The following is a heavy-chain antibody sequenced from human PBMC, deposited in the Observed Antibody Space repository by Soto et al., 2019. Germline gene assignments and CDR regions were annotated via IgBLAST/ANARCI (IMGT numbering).Heavy chain of an antibody. D-gene: IGHD5-12*01. CDR1: GLTFDDYA. Sequence: PGGSLRLSCAASGLTFDDYAMHWVRQAPGKGLEWVSGISWNSGSIGYADSVKGRFTISRDNAKNSLYLQMNSLRAEDTALYYCAKAVAPGNYYYYGMDVWGQGTTVTVSS. V-gene: IGHV3-9*01. J-gene: IGHJ6*02. CDR2: ISWNSGSI. CDR3: AKAVAPGNYYYYGMDV.